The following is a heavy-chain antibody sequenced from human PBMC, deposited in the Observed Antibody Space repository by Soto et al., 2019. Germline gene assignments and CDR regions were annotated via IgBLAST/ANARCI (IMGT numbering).Heavy chain of an antibody. Sequence: KPSETLSPTCAVYGGSFSGYFWTWMRQPPGKGLEWIGEINHSGSTNYNPSLKSRVTISVDTSENQFSLRLTSVTAADTAVYYCVRGQWLPRGEYWGQGTLVTVSS. CDR2: INHSGST. J-gene: IGHJ4*02. CDR3: VRGQWLPRGEY. CDR1: GGSFSGYF. V-gene: IGHV4-34*01. D-gene: IGHD6-19*01.